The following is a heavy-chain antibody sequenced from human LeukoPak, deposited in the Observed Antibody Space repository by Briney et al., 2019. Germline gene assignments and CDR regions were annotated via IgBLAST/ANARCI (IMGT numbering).Heavy chain of an antibody. Sequence: GGSLILSCAASGFPFSSYGMHWVRQAPGKGLEWVAVISYDGSNKYYADSVKGRFTISRDNSKNTLYLQMNSLRAEDTAVYYCAKDQYSSSSRPRDDYWGQGTLVTVSS. CDR3: AKDQYSSSSRPRDDY. V-gene: IGHV3-30*18. CDR1: GFPFSSYG. CDR2: ISYDGSNK. D-gene: IGHD6-6*01. J-gene: IGHJ4*02.